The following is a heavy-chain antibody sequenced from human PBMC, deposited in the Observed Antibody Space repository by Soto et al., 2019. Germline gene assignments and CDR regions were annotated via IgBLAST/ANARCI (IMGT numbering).Heavy chain of an antibody. Sequence: QVQLVQSGAEVKKPGASVKVSCKASGYTFTGYYMHWVRQAPGQGLEWMGWINPNSGGTNYAQKSQGWVTMTRDTSISTAYMELSRLRSDDTAVYYCARELGGITMVRGVRRPYNWFDPWGQGTLVTVSS. D-gene: IGHD3-10*01. CDR1: GYTFTGYY. CDR3: ARELGGITMVRGVRRPYNWFDP. CDR2: INPNSGGT. V-gene: IGHV1-2*04. J-gene: IGHJ5*02.